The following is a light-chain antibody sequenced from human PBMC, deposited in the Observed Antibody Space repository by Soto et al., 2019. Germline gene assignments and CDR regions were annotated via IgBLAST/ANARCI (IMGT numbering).Light chain of an antibody. Sequence: DIQLTQSPSFLSASVGDRVTITCRASLGISTYLAWYQQKSGKAPNLLIYAASTLQSGVPSRFSGSGSGTEFTLTISSLQPEDFATYYCQQVNTYTFGPGTKVDIK. CDR3: QQVNTYT. J-gene: IGKJ3*01. V-gene: IGKV1-9*01. CDR1: LGISTY. CDR2: AAS.